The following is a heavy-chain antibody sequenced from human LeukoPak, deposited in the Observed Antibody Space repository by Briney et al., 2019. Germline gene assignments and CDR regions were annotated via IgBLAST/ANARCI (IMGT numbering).Heavy chain of an antibody. Sequence: QTGGSLRLSCAASGFTFSSYWMHWVRQARGKGLVWVSRIRSDGSSTTYADSVKGRFTISRDNAKNTLYLQMNSLRAEDTAVYYCARFGYSHGYGWGGGYYYYYMDVWGKGTTVTVSS. CDR2: IRSDGSST. V-gene: IGHV3-74*01. CDR3: ARFGYSHGYGWGGGYYYYYMDV. D-gene: IGHD5-18*01. J-gene: IGHJ6*03. CDR1: GFTFSSYW.